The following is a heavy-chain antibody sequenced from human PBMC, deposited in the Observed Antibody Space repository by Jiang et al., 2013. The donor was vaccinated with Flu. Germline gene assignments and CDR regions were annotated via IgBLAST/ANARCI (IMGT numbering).Heavy chain of an antibody. CDR2: IYPGDSDT. D-gene: IGHD4-11*01. CDR3: ASQTTVTTLGFAGGHPTDDY. J-gene: IGHJ4*02. CDR1: GYSFTNYW. V-gene: IGHV5-51*01. Sequence: SLKISCKGSGYSFTNYWIGWVRQMPGRGLEWMGIIYPGDSDTRYSPSFQGQVMISVDKSISTAYLQWSSLKASDTAMYYCASQTTVTTLGFAGGHPTDDYWGQGTLVTVSS.